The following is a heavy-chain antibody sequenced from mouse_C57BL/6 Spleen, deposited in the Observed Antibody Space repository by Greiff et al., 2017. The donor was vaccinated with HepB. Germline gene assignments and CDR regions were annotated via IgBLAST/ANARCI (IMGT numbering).Heavy chain of an antibody. CDR2: ISSGGSYT. D-gene: IGHD2-4*01. Sequence: EVQGVESGGDLVKPGGSLKLSCAASGFTFSSYGMSWVRQTPDKRLEWVATISSGGSYTYYPDSVKGRFTISIDNAKNTLYLQMSSLKSEDTAMYYCARQGITTDYAMDYWGQGTSVTVSS. CDR3: ARQGITTDYAMDY. CDR1: GFTFSSYG. J-gene: IGHJ4*01. V-gene: IGHV5-6*01.